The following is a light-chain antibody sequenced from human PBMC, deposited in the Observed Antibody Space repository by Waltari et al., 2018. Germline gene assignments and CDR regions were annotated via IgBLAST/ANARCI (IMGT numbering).Light chain of an antibody. CDR1: QSISSW. V-gene: IGKV1-5*03. J-gene: IGKJ3*01. CDR3: QQYNSYSG. Sequence: DIQITQSPSTLSASVGDKVTITCRASQSISSWLAWYQQKPGKAPKLLNYKASSLASGVQSRFSGSGSGTEFTITISSLQPDDFATYYCQQYNSYSGFGPGTKVDIK. CDR2: KAS.